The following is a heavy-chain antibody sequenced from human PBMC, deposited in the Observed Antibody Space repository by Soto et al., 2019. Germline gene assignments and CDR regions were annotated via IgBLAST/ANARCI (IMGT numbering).Heavy chain of an antibody. CDR3: ARVRGNSGRAFDY. CDR1: GYTFTSYV. V-gene: IGHV1-3*01. J-gene: IGHJ4*02. CDR2: INVGNGNT. Sequence: QVQLVQSGAEVKKPGASVKVSCKASGYTFTSYVVPWVRQAPGQRLEWMGWINVGNGNTKYSQNSQDRVTITRDTSANTAYMELSSLRSEDTAVYYCARVRGNSGRAFDYWGQGTLVTVSS. D-gene: IGHD4-4*01.